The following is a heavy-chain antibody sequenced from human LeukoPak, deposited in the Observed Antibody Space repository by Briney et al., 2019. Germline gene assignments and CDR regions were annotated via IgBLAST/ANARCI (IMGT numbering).Heavy chain of an antibody. CDR3: ARGGVYSSSSP. J-gene: IGHJ5*02. Sequence: LSLTCTVSGGSISSSSYYWGWIRQAPGKGLEWVSYISSSGSTIYYADSVKGRFTISGDNAKNSLYLQMNSLRAEDTAVYYCARGGVYSSSSPWGQGTLVTVSS. D-gene: IGHD6-6*01. CDR1: GGSISSSSYY. V-gene: IGHV3-11*04. CDR2: ISSSGSTI.